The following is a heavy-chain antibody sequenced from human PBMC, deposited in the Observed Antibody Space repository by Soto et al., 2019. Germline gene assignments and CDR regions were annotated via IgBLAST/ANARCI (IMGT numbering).Heavy chain of an antibody. Sequence: SETLSLTCTVSGDSLSSGGHYWSWIRQHPGEGLEWIGHIYDSVNTYYSPSLRSRVTISADMSKNQFSLNLRSVTAADTAVYYCARVDHRGYFAILTDYWGQGTLVTVSS. CDR2: IYDSVNT. D-gene: IGHD3-9*01. J-gene: IGHJ4*02. CDR3: ARVDHRGYFAILTDY. V-gene: IGHV4-31*03. CDR1: GDSLSSGGHY.